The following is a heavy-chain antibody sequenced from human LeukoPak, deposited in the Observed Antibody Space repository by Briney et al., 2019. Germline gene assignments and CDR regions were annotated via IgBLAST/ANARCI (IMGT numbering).Heavy chain of an antibody. J-gene: IGHJ3*02. V-gene: IGHV1-24*01. Sequence: ASVKVSCKVSGYTLTELSMHWVRQAPGKGLEWMGGFDPEDGETIYVQKFQGRVTMTEDTSTDTAYMELSSLRSEDTAVYYCATPVAGKNDAFDIWGQGTMVTVSS. D-gene: IGHD6-19*01. CDR2: FDPEDGET. CDR3: ATPVAGKNDAFDI. CDR1: GYTLTELS.